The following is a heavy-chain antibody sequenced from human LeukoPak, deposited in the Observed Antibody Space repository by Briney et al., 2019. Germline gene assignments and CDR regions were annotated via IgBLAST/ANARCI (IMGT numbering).Heavy chain of an antibody. CDR3: ARSILDYYDSSGRSNWFDP. Sequence: SLRLSCAASGFTFSSYAMHWVRQAPGKGPEWVAVISYDGSNKYYADSVKGRFTISRDNSKNTLYLQMNSLRAEDTAVYYCARSILDYYDSSGRSNWFDPWGQGTLVTVSS. D-gene: IGHD3-22*01. CDR2: ISYDGSNK. CDR1: GFTFSSYA. V-gene: IGHV3-30*04. J-gene: IGHJ5*02.